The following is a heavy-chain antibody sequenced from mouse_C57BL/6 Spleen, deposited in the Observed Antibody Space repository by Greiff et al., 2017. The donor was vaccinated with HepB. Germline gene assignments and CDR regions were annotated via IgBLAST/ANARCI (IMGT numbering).Heavy chain of an antibody. CDR2: ISYDGSN. V-gene: IGHV3-6*01. J-gene: IGHJ2*01. Sequence: DVKLQESGPGLVKPSQSLSLTCSVTGYSITSGYYWNWIRQFPGNKLEWMGYISYDGSNNYNPSLKNRISITRDTSKNQFFLKLNSVTTEDTATYYCARDKDYYGSHWGQGTTLTVSS. CDR1: GYSITSGYY. CDR3: ARDKDYYGSH. D-gene: IGHD1-1*01.